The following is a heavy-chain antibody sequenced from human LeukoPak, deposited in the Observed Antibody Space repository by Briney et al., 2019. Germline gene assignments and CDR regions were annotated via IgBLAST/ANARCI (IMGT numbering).Heavy chain of an antibody. Sequence: ASVKVSCKASGYTFTVYYMHWVRQAPGQGLEWRGWINPNSGGTNYAQKFQGRVTITRDTSISTAYMELSRLRSDDTAVYYCARAGLWFGELSAAYWGQGTLVTVSS. CDR1: GYTFTVYY. CDR3: ARAGLWFGELSAAY. J-gene: IGHJ4*02. D-gene: IGHD3-10*01. CDR2: INPNSGGT. V-gene: IGHV1-2*02.